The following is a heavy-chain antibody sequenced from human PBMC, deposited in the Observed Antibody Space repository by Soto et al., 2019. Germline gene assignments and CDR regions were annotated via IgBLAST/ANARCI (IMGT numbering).Heavy chain of an antibody. V-gene: IGHV3-30-3*01. Sequence: GGSLRLSCAASGFTFSSYAMHWVRQAPGKGLEWVAVISYDGSNKYYADSVKGRFTISRDNSKNTLYLQMNSLRAEDTAVYYCAKVRVGIDVDFDYWGQGALVTVSS. CDR1: GFTFSSYA. CDR2: ISYDGSNK. J-gene: IGHJ4*02. CDR3: AKVRVGIDVDFDY. D-gene: IGHD2-21*01.